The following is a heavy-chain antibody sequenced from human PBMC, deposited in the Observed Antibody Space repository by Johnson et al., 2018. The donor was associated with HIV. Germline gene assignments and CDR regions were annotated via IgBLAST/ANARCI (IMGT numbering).Heavy chain of an antibody. CDR1: GFPFRDYY. Sequence: VPLVESGGGLVKPGGSLRLSCAASGFPFRDYYLRWVRQAPGKGLEWVSGLSYDGSNKYSADSVKGRFTISRDNSKKTLYLQMNRLEAEDTAVYDCAEQYTGMAHDAFDIWGQGTMVTVSS. CDR2: LSYDGSNK. D-gene: IGHD5-24*01. J-gene: IGHJ3*02. V-gene: IGHV3-33*08. CDR3: AEQYTGMAHDAFDI.